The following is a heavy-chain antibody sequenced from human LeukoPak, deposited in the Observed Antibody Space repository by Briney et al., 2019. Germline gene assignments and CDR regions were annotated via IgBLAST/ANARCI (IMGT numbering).Heavy chain of an antibody. J-gene: IGHJ4*02. V-gene: IGHV4-59*01. CDR2: IYYTGST. CDR1: GGSISSYY. CDR3: ARGNYYGSGSFPSYYFDY. D-gene: IGHD3-10*01. Sequence: ASETLSPTCTVSGGSISSYYWSWIRQPPGKGLEWIGYIYYTGSTNYNPSLKSRVTISVDTSKNQFSLKLSSVTAADTAVYYCARGNYYGSGSFPSYYFDYWGQGTLVTVSS.